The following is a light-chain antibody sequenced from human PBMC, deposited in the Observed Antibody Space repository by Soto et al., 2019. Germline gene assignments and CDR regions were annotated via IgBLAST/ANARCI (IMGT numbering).Light chain of an antibody. CDR1: ETVNNNF. V-gene: IGKV3-20*01. J-gene: IGKJ2*01. CDR3: QQYGNCPYT. Sequence: ETVLTQSPGTLYLSPGERATLSCRANETVNNNFLAWYGQKPGQAPRLLIHGPYRRACGIPYRLSGSGSGTDFTISISRLGAEDFAVYYCQQYGNCPYTFGPGTKVQIK. CDR2: GPY.